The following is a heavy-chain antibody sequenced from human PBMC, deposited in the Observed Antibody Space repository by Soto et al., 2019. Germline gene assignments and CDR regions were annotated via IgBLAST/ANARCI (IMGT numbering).Heavy chain of an antibody. CDR3: AIGARGSYRFLEY. V-gene: IGHV3-23*01. CDR2: ISGSGGST. D-gene: IGHD1-26*01. Sequence: PGGSLRLSCAASGFPFSSYSLSWVRQAPGKGLECVSAISGSGGSTYYADSVKGRFTISRDNSKNTMYLQMNSLRAEDTAVYYCAIGARGSYRFLEYWGQGTLVTVSS. J-gene: IGHJ4*02. CDR1: GFPFSSYS.